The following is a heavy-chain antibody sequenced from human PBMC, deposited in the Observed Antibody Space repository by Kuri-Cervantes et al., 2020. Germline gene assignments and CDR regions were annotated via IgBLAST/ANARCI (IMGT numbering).Heavy chain of an antibody. Sequence: ASVKVSCKASGYTFTSYAMNWVRQAPGQGLEWMGWINTNTGNPTYAQGFTGRFVFSLDTSVSTAYLQISSLKAEDTAVYYCARGVPAALNWYLDLWGRGTLVTVSS. CDR2: INTNTGNP. D-gene: IGHD2-2*01. CDR1: GYTFTSYA. J-gene: IGHJ2*01. V-gene: IGHV7-4-1*02. CDR3: ARGVPAALNWYLDL.